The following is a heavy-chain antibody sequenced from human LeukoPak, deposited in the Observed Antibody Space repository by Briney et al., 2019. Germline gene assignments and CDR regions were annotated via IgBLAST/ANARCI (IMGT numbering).Heavy chain of an antibody. CDR2: IYTSGST. V-gene: IGHV4-61*02. D-gene: IGHD3-16*01. Sequence: TLSLTYTVSGGSISSGSYNWSWIRQPAGKGLEWIGRIYTSGSTNYNPSLKSRVTISVDTSKNQFSLKLSSVTAADTAVYYCARVGPVYYYYMDVWGKGTTVTVSS. CDR3: ARVGPVYYYYMDV. CDR1: GGSISSGSYN. J-gene: IGHJ6*03.